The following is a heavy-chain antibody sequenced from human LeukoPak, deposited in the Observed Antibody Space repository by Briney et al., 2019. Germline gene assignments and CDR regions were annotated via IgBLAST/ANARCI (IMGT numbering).Heavy chain of an antibody. Sequence: ASVKVSCKASGYTFTSYDINWVRQATGQGLEWMGRMNPNSGNTGYAQKFQGRVTMTRNTSISTAYMELSSLRAEDTAVYYCARDGLGTSYYYYYYMDVWGKGTTVTVSS. D-gene: IGHD2-21*01. CDR1: GYTFTSYD. J-gene: IGHJ6*03. V-gene: IGHV1-8*01. CDR3: ARDGLGTSYYYYYYMDV. CDR2: MNPNSGNT.